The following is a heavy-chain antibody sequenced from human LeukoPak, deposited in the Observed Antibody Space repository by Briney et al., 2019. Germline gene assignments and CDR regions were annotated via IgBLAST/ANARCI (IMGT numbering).Heavy chain of an antibody. CDR2: ISAYNDDR. V-gene: IGHV1-18*04. Sequence: GASGTVSCTSSGFTFTNYGITWVRQAPGQGLEWMGWISAYNDDRNYAQKHRYRGTMTTDKYTSTAYMELRSLRSDETAVYYRARVGEPHLDYYFDYWGEGTLVTVPS. CDR3: ARVGEPHLDYYFDY. D-gene: IGHD3-10*01. CDR1: GFTFTNYG. J-gene: IGHJ4*02.